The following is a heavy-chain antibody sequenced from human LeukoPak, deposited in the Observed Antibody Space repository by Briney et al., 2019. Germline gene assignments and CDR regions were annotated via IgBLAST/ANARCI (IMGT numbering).Heavy chain of an antibody. J-gene: IGHJ1*01. CDR3: AKQPSYDFWSYTMPEYFQH. Sequence: PGGSLRLSCAASGFTFSSYAMSWVRQAPGKGLEWVSAISGSGGSTYYADSVKGRFTISRDNSKNTLYLQMNSLRAEDTAVYYCAKQPSYDFWSYTMPEYFQHWGQGTLVTVSS. D-gene: IGHD3-3*01. CDR2: ISGSGGST. CDR1: GFTFSSYA. V-gene: IGHV3-23*01.